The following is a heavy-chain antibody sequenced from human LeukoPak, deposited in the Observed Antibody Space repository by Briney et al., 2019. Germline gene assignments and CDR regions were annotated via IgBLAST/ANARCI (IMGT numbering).Heavy chain of an antibody. Sequence: GGSLRLSCAASGFTFNSYSMNWVRQAPGKGLEWVSGISGSGGNTYYADSVKGRFTISRDNSKNTAYLEMNSLRTEDTAVYYCAKDREGSCGNWAQETLGTVSS. CDR2: ISGSGGNT. D-gene: IGHD1-26*01. V-gene: IGHV3-23*01. CDR1: GFTFNSYS. J-gene: IGHJ4*02. CDR3: AKDREGSCGN.